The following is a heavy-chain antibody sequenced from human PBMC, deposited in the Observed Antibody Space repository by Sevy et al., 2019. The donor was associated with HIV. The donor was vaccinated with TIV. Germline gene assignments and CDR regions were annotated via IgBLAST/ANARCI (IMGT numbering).Heavy chain of an antibody. CDR1: GFTVNSNY. V-gene: IGHV3-66*01. Sequence: GGSLRLSCAASGFTVNSNYMTWVRQAPGKGLEGVSVIHSDDTTYHADSVKDRFTISRDNSKNTLYLHMSSLRAEDTAVYYCARGKSGYGYALTYWGQGTLVTVSS. CDR2: IHSDDTT. CDR3: ARGKSGYGYALTY. J-gene: IGHJ4*02. D-gene: IGHD5-18*01.